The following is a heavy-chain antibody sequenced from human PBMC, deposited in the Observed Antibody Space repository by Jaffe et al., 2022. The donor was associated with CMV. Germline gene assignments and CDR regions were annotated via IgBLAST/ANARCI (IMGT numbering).Heavy chain of an antibody. J-gene: IGHJ6*03. Sequence: QVQLQQWGAGLLKPSETLSLTCAVYGGSFSGYYWSWIRQPPGKGLEWIGEINHSGSTNYNPSLKSRVTISVDTSKNQFSLKLSSVTAADTAVYYCARGLSWTYYYYYYMDVWGKGTTVTVSS. V-gene: IGHV4-34*01. CDR1: GGSFSGYY. CDR3: ARGLSWTYYYYYYMDV. D-gene: IGHD3-3*01. CDR2: INHSGST.